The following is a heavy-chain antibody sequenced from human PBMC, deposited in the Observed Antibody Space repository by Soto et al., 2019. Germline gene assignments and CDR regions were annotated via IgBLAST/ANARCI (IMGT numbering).Heavy chain of an antibody. J-gene: IGHJ5*02. CDR3: TRDERTSMTTPIPFDP. V-gene: IGHV1-69*01. CDR2: IVPISHIS. D-gene: IGHD4-17*01. CDR1: GGTFSSYA. Sequence: VQLIQSGAEVKKPGSSVKVSCKASGGTFSSYALSWVRQAPGQGLEWMGGIVPISHISNYSQKFQGRVTISADESKSTAYMELSSLRSEDTAVYYCTRDERTSMTTPIPFDPWGQGTLVTVSS.